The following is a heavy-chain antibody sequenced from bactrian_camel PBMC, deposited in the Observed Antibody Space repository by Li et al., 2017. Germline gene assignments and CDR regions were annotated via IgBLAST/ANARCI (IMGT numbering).Heavy chain of an antibody. V-gene: IGHV3S53*01. CDR3: ATGERGWAPWYNY. Sequence: HVQLVESGGGLVQPGGSLTLSCGASGFIFRGRRRAWCHQAPGKAREGVAAFYPGGAAVYGDSVKGRFTISKDDAKNTVYLQMNSLKPEDTAVYYCATGERGWAPWYNYWGQGTQVTVS. CDR2: FYPGGAA. D-gene: IGHD5*01. J-gene: IGHJ4*01. CDR1: GFIFRGRR.